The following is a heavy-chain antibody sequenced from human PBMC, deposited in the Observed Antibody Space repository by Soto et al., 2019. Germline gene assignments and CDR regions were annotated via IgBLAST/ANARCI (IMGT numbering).Heavy chain of an antibody. CDR2: INSDGSST. J-gene: IGHJ5*02. CDR1: GFTFSSYW. D-gene: IGHD2-2*01. CDR3: ARGVVPAAKNWFDT. Sequence: VSLRLSCAASGFTFSSYWMHWVRQAPGKGLVWVSRINSDGSSTSYADSVKGRFTISRDNAKNTLYLQMNSLRAEDTAVYYCARGVVPAAKNWFDTWGQGTLGIVSS. V-gene: IGHV3-74*01.